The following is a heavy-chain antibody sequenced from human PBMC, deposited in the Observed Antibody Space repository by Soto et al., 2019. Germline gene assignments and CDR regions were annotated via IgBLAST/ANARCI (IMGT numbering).Heavy chain of an antibody. CDR3: AKDLLPNTVTTCGS. J-gene: IGHJ5*02. V-gene: IGHV3-30*18. Sequence: QVQLVESGGGAVQPGRSLRLSCAASGFTFDSHGMHWVRQAPGKGLEWVAVISSEGNNKYYADSVKGRFTISRDNFNNILYLQVSSLSAEDKAFYYCAKDLLPNTVTTCGSWGQGTLVTVSS. D-gene: IGHD4-17*01. CDR1: GFTFDSHG. CDR2: ISSEGNNK.